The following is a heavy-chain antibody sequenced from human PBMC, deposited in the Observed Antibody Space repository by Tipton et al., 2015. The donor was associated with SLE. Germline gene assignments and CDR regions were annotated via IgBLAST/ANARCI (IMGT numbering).Heavy chain of an antibody. V-gene: IGHV4-61*05. D-gene: IGHD6-19*01. CDR3: ATVEFADDY. CDR2: VHYSGTT. Sequence: TLSLTCTVSGDSITRSSFYWGWIRQPPGKGLEWIAYVHYSGTTNYNPSLRSRVTISIDTSESQFSLKLRSVTAADTGIYYCATVEFADDYWGQGTLVTVSS. CDR1: GDSITRSSFY. J-gene: IGHJ4*02.